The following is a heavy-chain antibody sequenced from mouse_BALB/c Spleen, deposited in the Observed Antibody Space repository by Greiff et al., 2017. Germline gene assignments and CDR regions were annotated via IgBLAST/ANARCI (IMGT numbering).Heavy chain of an antibody. CDR2: ILPGSGST. J-gene: IGHJ4*01. CDR1: GYTFSSYW. D-gene: IGHD1-1*01. Sequence: QVQLKESGAELMKPGASVKISCKATGYTFSSYWIEWVKQRPGHGLEWIGEILPGSGSTNYNEKFKGKATFTADTSSNTAYMQLSSLTSEDSAVYYCAPYGSSALGAMDYWGQGTSVTVSS. CDR3: APYGSSALGAMDY. V-gene: IGHV1-9*01.